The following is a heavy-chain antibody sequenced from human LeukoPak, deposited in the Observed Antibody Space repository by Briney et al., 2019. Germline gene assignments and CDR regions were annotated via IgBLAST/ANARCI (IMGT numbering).Heavy chain of an antibody. CDR2: IYYSGST. J-gene: IGHJ3*02. CDR3: ARDGQFYAFDI. Sequence: SEPLSLTCTVSGGSISSYYWSWIRQPPGKGLEWIGYIYYSGSTNYNPSLKSRVTISVDTSKNQFSLKLSSVTAADTAVYYCARDGQFYAFDIWGQGTMVTVSS. V-gene: IGHV4-59*12. CDR1: GGSISSYY.